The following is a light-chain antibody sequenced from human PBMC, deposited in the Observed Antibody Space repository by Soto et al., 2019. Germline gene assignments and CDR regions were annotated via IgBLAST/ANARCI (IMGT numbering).Light chain of an antibody. V-gene: IGKV3-20*01. J-gene: IGKJ3*01. CDR2: GTS. CDR3: QQYGSSLFT. CDR1: QSVSSN. Sequence: SQSPATLSVSTGERATLSCRASQSVSSNLAWYQQKPGQAPRVLIYGTSIRASGVPERFSGGGSGTDFTLTITRLEPEDFAVYYCQQYGSSLFTFGPGTKVAIK.